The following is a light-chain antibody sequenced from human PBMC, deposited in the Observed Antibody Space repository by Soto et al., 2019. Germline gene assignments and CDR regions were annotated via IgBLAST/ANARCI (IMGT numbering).Light chain of an antibody. V-gene: IGLV2-14*01. J-gene: IGLJ1*01. CDR2: DVS. CDR3: SSYTSSSTLHV. CDR1: SSDVGGYNY. Sequence: QSVLTQPASVSGSPGQSISISCTGTSSDVGGYNYVSWYQQHPGKAPKLMIYDVSNRPSGVSNRFSGSKSGNTASLTISGLQAEVEADYYCSSYTSSSTLHVFGTGTKVTVL.